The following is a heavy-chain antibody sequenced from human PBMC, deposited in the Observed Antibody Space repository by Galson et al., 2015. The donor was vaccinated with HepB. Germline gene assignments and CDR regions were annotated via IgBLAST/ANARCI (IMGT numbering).Heavy chain of an antibody. Sequence: SLRLSCAASGFTFSSYGMHWVRQAPGKGLEWVAVISYDGSNKYYADSVKGRFTISRDNSKNTLYLQMNSLRAEDTAVYYCAKNFVRSGYSGHDSNCYGMDARGQGTLGTV. D-gene: IGHD5-12*01. CDR2: ISYDGSNK. J-gene: IGHJ6*02. CDR3: AKNFVRSGYSGHDSNCYGMDA. CDR1: GFTFSSYG. V-gene: IGHV3-30*18.